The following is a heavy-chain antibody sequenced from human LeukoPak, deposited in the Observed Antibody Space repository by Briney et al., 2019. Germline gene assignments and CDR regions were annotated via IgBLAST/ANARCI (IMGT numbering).Heavy chain of an antibody. D-gene: IGHD6-13*01. CDR3: ARSGSSSWYWYYYYMDV. CDR1: GLTFSSYA. V-gene: IGHV3-30*04. CDR2: ISYDGSNK. Sequence: GGSLRLSCAASGLTFSSYAMHWVRQAPGKGLEWVAVISYDGSNKYYADSVKGRFTISRDNSKNTLYLQMNSLRAEDTAVYYCARSGSSSWYWYYYYMDVWGKGTTVTVSS. J-gene: IGHJ6*03.